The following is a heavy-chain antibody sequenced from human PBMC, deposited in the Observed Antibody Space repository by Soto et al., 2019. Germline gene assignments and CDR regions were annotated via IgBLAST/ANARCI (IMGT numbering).Heavy chain of an antibody. CDR3: ARGGATTVTTTGPRYYYYYGMDV. V-gene: IGHV3-33*01. CDR2: IWYDGSNK. J-gene: IGHJ6*02. D-gene: IGHD4-4*01. Sequence: GGSLRLSCAASGFTFSSYGMHWVRQAPGKGLEWVAVIWYDGSNKYYVDSVKGRFTISRDNSKNTLYLQMNSLRAEDTAVYYCARGGATTVTTTGPRYYYYYGMDVWSQGTTVTVSS. CDR1: GFTFSSYG.